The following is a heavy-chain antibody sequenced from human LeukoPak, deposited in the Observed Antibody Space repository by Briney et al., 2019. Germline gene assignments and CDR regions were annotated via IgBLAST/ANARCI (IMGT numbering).Heavy chain of an antibody. D-gene: IGHD1-26*01. CDR3: TRRGVGDLGLDY. Sequence: GRSLRLSCAASGFTFSGSSMHWVRQASGKGLEWVGRIRSIGNSYATTYAASVKGRFTISRDDSKNTAYLQMNSLKTEDTAVYFCTRRGVGDLGLDYWGQGTLVTVSS. CDR1: GFTFSGSS. CDR2: IRSIGNSYAT. J-gene: IGHJ4*02. V-gene: IGHV3-73*01.